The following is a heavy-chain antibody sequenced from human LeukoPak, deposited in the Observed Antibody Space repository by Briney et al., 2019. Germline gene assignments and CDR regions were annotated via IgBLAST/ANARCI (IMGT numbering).Heavy chain of an antibody. CDR1: GDSISSRSDY. CDR2: LDSSGST. J-gene: IGHJ6*03. V-gene: IGHV4-39*01. Sequence: NASETLSLTCTVSGDSISSRSDYWGWIRQTPGKGLEWIGNLDSSGSTYYNPSLKSRVTISVGTSKNQFSLNLRSVTAADTAIYFCSRSHDYGGLYFYYYMDVWGKGTTVTVSS. D-gene: IGHD4-23*01. CDR3: SRSHDYGGLYFYYYMDV.